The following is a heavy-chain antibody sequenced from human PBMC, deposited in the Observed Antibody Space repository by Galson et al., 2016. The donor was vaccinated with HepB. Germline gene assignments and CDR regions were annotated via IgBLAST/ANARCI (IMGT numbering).Heavy chain of an antibody. CDR3: ARDQNYYDTNEYDY. CDR1: GLIFRSYA. Sequence: SLRLSCATSGLIFRSYAMSWVRQAPGKGLEWVSSITGSGGGTYCADSVKGRFTISRDNSNSTLYLQMNSLRAEDTAVYYCARDQNYYDTNEYDYWGQGTLVTVSS. CDR2: ITGSGGGT. V-gene: IGHV3-23*01. J-gene: IGHJ4*02. D-gene: IGHD3-22*01.